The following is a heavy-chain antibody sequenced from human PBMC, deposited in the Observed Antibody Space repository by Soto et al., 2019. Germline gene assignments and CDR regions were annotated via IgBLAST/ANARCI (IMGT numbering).Heavy chain of an antibody. CDR1: GFTVSSNY. CDR2: IYSGGST. J-gene: IGHJ3*02. CDR3: ARGSYYYGAGSSKPNDAFDS. Sequence: PGGSLRLSCAASGFTVSSNYMSWVRQAPGKGLEWVSVIYSGGSTYYADSVKGRFTISRDNSKNTLYLQMNSLRAEDTAVYYCARGSYYYGAGSSKPNDAFDSWGQGTMVTVSS. D-gene: IGHD3-10*01. V-gene: IGHV3-66*01.